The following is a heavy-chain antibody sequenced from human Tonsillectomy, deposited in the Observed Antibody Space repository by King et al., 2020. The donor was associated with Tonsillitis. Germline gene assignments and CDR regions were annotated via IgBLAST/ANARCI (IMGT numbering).Heavy chain of an antibody. CDR3: ARDHGAGHDGFDF. V-gene: IGHV3-53*01. CDR1: GFTVSNYC. CDR2: IYSGDTT. D-gene: IGHD6-19*01. Sequence: VQLVESGGGLIQPGGSLRLSCAASGFTVSNYCIHWVRQAPGKGLEWVSLIYSGDTTYYADSVRGRFTISRDNFKNTLYLDMKAPRVDDTAVYYCARDHGAGHDGFDFWGQGTMVTVSS. J-gene: IGHJ3*01.